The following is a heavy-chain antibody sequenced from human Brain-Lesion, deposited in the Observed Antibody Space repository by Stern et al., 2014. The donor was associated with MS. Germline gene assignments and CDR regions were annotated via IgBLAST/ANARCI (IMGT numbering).Heavy chain of an antibody. CDR3: ARGERWFDS. J-gene: IGHJ5*01. D-gene: IGHD3-10*01. V-gene: IGHV3-74*02. CDR1: GFTFSNYW. CDR2: VNNDGRRT. Sequence: EEHLVESGGGLVQPGGSLRLSCAASGFTFSNYWMHWVRQAPGKGLVWVSRVNNDGRRTSYADSVKGRFTMSRDNAKNTLYLQMNSLRVEDTAIYYCARGERWFDSWGQGTLVTVSS.